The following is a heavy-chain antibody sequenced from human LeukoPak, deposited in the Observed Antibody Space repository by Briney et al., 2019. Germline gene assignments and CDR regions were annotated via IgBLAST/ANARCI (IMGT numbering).Heavy chain of an antibody. J-gene: IGHJ3*02. V-gene: IGHV1-8*03. CDR3: ASLIGGGYDEDAFDI. CDR1: GYTFTSYD. Sequence: ASVKVSCKASGYTFTSYDINWVRQATGQGLEWMGWMNPNSGSTGYAQKFQGRVTNTRNTSISTAYMELSSLRSEDTAVYYCASLIGGGYDEDAFDIWGQGTMVTVSS. CDR2: MNPNSGST. D-gene: IGHD5-12*01.